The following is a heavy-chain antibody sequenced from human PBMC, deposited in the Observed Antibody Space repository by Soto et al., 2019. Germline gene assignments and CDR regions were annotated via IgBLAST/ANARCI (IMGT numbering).Heavy chain of an antibody. V-gene: IGHV3-7*03. D-gene: IGHD5-12*01. CDR2: IKQDGSEK. CDR1: GFSFSSHS. CDR3: ARRGRVATQPYYGMDV. Sequence: PGGSLRLSCAASGFSFSSHSFNWVRQAPGQGLEWVDNIKQDGSEKYYVDSVKGRFTISRDNAKTSLYLQMNSLRAEDTAVYYCARRGRVATQPYYGMDVWGQGTTVTVSS. J-gene: IGHJ6*02.